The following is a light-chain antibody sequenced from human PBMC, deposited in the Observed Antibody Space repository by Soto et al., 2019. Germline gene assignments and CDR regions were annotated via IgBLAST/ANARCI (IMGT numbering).Light chain of an antibody. CDR2: EDN. V-gene: IGLV6-57*04. CDR3: QSYDSSMDVV. CDR1: SGSIASNY. J-gene: IGLJ2*01. Sequence: NFMLTQPHSVSESPGKTVTISCTRSSGSIASNYVQWYQQRPGSAPTTVIYEDNQRPSGVPDRFSGSIDSSSNSASLTIPGLKTEDEADYYCQSYDSSMDVVFGGGTKLTVL.